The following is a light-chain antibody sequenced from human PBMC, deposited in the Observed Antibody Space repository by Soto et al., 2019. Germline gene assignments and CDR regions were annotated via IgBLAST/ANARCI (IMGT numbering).Light chain of an antibody. CDR2: AAS. CDR3: QKYTNVPT. V-gene: IGKV1-27*01. Sequence: DIQMTQSPSSLSASVGDRVTITCRASQGISNYLAWYQQIPGKVPKLLISAASTLQSGVPSRFSGSGSGTDFTLTISSLQPEDVATYYCQKYTNVPTFGGGIKVEIK. CDR1: QGISNY. J-gene: IGKJ4*01.